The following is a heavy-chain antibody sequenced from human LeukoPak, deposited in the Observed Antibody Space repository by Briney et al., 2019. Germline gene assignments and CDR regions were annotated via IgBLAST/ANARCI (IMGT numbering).Heavy chain of an antibody. CDR2: INHSGST. CDR3: ARGGQWLRSYFDY. CDR1: GGSFSGYY. J-gene: IGHJ4*02. D-gene: IGHD5-12*01. V-gene: IGHV4-34*01. Sequence: SETLSLTCAVYGGSFSGYYWSWIRQPPGKGLEWIGEINHSGSTNYNPSPKSRVTISVDTSKNQFSLKLSSVTAADTAVYYCARGGQWLRSYFDYWGQGTLVTVSS.